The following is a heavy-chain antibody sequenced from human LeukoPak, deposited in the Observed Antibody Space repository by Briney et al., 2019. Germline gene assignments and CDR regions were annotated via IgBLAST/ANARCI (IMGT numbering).Heavy chain of an antibody. J-gene: IGHJ4*02. V-gene: IGHV4-34*01. Sequence: SETLSLTCAVYGGSFSGYYWSWIRQPPGRGLEWIGEINHSGSTNYNPSLKSRVTISVDTSKNQFSLKLISVTAADTAVYYCASLNCGGDCSQWGQGTLVTVSS. CDR2: INHSGST. CDR1: GGSFSGYY. D-gene: IGHD2-21*02. CDR3: ASLNCGGDCSQ.